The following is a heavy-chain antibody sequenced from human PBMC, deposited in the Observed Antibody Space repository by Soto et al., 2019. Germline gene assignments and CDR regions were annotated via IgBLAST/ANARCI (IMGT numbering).Heavy chain of an antibody. J-gene: IGHJ4*02. Sequence: QVQLQESGPGLVKPSQTLSLTCTVSGDSTDSGAYSWGWIRQQPGKGLEWIGYIYSSGNTFYNPSLRRRVTRSVDTSKNRFTLKLGSVPAAVTAVYSGASGPRPPRDSYRHPYFDYWGQGTLVTVSS. CDR3: ASGPRPPRDSYRHPYFDY. CDR1: GDSTDSGAYS. V-gene: IGHV4-31*03. CDR2: IYSSGNT.